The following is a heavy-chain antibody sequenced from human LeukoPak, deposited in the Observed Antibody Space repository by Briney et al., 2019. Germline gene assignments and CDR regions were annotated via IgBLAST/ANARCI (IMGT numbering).Heavy chain of an antibody. CDR3: ARDGGWGGSYYLNASVY. CDR2: IIPIFGTA. CDR1: GGTFSSYA. Sequence: ASVKVSCKASGGTFSSYAISWVRQAPGQGLEWMGGIIPIFGTANYAQKFQGRVTITADKSTSTAYMELSSLRSEDTAVYYCARDGGWGGSYYLNASVYWGQGTLVTVSS. J-gene: IGHJ4*02. D-gene: IGHD1-26*01. V-gene: IGHV1-69*06.